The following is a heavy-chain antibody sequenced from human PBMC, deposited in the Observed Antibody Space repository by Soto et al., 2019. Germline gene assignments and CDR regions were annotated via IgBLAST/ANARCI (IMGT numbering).Heavy chain of an antibody. V-gene: IGHV3-66*01. CDR2: IYSGGST. D-gene: IGHD3-10*01. CDR1: GFTVSSNY. CDR3: GAGELELQFGY. J-gene: IGHJ4*02. Sequence: EVQLVESGGGLVQPGGSLRLSCAASGFTVSSNYMSWVRQAPGKGLEWVSVIYSGGSTYYADSVKGRFTISRDNSKNTLYHQMNSLRAEDTAVYYCGAGELELQFGYWGQETLVTVSS.